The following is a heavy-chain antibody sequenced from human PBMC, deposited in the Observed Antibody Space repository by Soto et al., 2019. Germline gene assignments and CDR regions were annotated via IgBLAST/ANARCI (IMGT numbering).Heavy chain of an antibody. CDR2: ISGSGVST. D-gene: IGHD2-15*01. J-gene: IGHJ4*02. CDR3: AKENMGYCSGGSCYSTYFDF. CDR1: GFTFSSYA. Sequence: EVQLLESGGGLVQPGGSLRLSCAASGFTFSSYAMSWVRQAPGKGLEWVSVISGSGVSTYYADSVKGRFTISRDNSKNTLYLQMNSLRAEDTAVYYCAKENMGYCSGGSCYSTYFDFWGQGTLVTVSS. V-gene: IGHV3-23*01.